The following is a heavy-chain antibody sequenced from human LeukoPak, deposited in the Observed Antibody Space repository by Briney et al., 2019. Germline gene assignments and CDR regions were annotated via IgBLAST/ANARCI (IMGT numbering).Heavy chain of an antibody. CDR2: INAGNGNT. CDR3: ARDDEQQLVLDY. D-gene: IGHD6-13*01. J-gene: IGHJ4*02. Sequence: EASVKVSCKASGYTFTSYAMHWVRQAPGQRLEWMGWINAGNGNTKYSQKFQGRVTITRDTSASTAYMGLSSLRSEDTAVYYCARDDEQQLVLDYWGQGTLVTVSS. V-gene: IGHV1-3*01. CDR1: GYTFTSYA.